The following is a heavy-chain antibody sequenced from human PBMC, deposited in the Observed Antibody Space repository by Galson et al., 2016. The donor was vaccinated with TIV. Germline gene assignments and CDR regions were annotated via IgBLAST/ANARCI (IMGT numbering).Heavy chain of an antibody. V-gene: IGHV5-51*01. CDR1: GYSFPSYW. CDR2: VFPGDSDT. Sequence: QSGAEVKMPGDSLKISCKGSGYSFPSYWIGWVRQKPGKGLEWMGIVFPGDSDTRFSPSFQGQVSISADKSINTAFLQWNSLKASDTAIHYCARRREIDLPDVDWAYDPQTNYHDAWGQGTLVTVS. D-gene: IGHD5-24*01. CDR3: ARRREIDLPDVDWAYDPQTNYHDA. J-gene: IGHJ5*02.